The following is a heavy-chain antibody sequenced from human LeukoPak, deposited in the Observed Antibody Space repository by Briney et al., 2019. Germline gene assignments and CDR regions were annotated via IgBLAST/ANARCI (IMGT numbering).Heavy chain of an antibody. J-gene: IGHJ6*02. V-gene: IGHV4-59*01. D-gene: IGHD3-22*01. CDR2: IYYSGST. Sequence: SETLSLTCTVSGGSISSYYWSWIRQPPGKGLEWIGYIYYSGSTNYNPSLKSRVTISVDTSKNQFSLKLSSVTAADTAVYYCARVDYYESSGYSNYYGMDVWGQGTSVTVSS. CDR1: GGSISSYY. CDR3: ARVDYYESSGYSNYYGMDV.